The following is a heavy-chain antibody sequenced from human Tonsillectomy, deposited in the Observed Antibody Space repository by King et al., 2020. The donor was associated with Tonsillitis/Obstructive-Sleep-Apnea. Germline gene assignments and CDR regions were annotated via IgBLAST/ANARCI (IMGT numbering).Heavy chain of an antibody. Sequence: QLQESGPGLVKPSETLSLTCSVAGGSISSSSYYWGWIRQSPGKGLEWIGSIYHSGSTHYHPSLKSRVTISVDTSKNQFSLKLTSVTATDTAVYYCARSPCSTSCYRGDYWGQGTLVTVSS. CDR1: GGSISSSSYY. D-gene: IGHD2-2*02. CDR3: ARSPCSTSCYRGDY. J-gene: IGHJ4*02. V-gene: IGHV4-39*01. CDR2: IYHSGST.